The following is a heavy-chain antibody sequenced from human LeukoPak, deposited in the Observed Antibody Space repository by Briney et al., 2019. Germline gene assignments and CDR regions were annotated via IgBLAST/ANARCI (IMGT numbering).Heavy chain of an antibody. CDR3: ARGNPGYMSWFDP. D-gene: IGHD2-2*02. V-gene: IGHV1-46*01. CDR1: GYTFTSYY. J-gene: IGHJ5*02. CDR2: INPSGGST. Sequence: ASVKVSCKASGYTFTSYYMHWVRQAPGQGLEWMGIINPSGGSTSYAQKFQGRVTMARDTSTSTVYMELSSLRPEDTAVYYCARGNPGYMSWFDPWGQGTLVTVSS.